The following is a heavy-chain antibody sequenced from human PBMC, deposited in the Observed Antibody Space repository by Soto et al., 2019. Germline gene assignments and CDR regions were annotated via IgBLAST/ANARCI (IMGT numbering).Heavy chain of an antibody. V-gene: IGHV1-3*01. CDR1: GYTFTSYA. CDR2: INAGNGNT. J-gene: IGHJ6*03. CDR3: ARDQTQKQKYYYYYYMDV. Sequence: ASVKVSCKASGYTFTSYAMHWVRRAPGQRLEWMGWINAGNGNTKYSQKFQGRVTITRDTSASTAYMELSSLRSEDTAVYYCARDQTQKQKYYYYYYMDVWGKGTTVTVSS.